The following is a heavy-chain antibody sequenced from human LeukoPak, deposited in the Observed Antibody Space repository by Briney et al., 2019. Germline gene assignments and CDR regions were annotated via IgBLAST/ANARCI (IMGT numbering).Heavy chain of an antibody. J-gene: IGHJ3*02. V-gene: IGHV3-30*02. CDR2: IRYDGSNK. CDR3: AILGDIVVVVAAPRAFDI. D-gene: IGHD2-15*01. Sequence: GALRLSCAASGFTFSSYGMHWVRQAPGKGLEWVAFIRYDGSNKYYADSVKGRFTISRDNSKNTLYLQMNSLRAEDTAVYYCAILGDIVVVVAAPRAFDIWGQGTMVTVSS. CDR1: GFTFSSYG.